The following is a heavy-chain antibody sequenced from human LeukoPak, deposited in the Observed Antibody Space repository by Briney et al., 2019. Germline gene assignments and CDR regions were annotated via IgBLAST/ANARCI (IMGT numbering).Heavy chain of an antibody. V-gene: IGHV5-51*01. CDR1: GYSFTSYW. J-gene: IGHJ1*01. D-gene: IGHD2-15*01. Sequence: GESLKISCKGSGYSFTSYWIGWVRQMPGKGLEWMGFIFPGDSDTRYSPSFQGQVTISADKSISTAYLQWSSLKASDTAMYYCARRGYCSGGSCSAEYFQHWGQCTLVTVSS. CDR2: IFPGDSDT. CDR3: ARRGYCSGGSCSAEYFQH.